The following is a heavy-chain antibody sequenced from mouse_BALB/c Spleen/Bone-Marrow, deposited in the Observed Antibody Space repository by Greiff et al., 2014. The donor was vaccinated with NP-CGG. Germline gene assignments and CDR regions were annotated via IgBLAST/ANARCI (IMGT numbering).Heavy chain of an antibody. V-gene: IGHV2-6-5*01. CDR3: AKHDTTVVLDY. Sequence: VHLAESGPGLVAPSQSLSITCTVSGFSLTDYGVSWIRQPPGKGLEWLGVIWGGGITYYNSTLKSRLSISKDNSKSQVFLKMNSLQTDDTAMYYCAKHDTTVVLDYWGQGTTLTVSS. CDR2: IWGGGIT. D-gene: IGHD1-1*01. J-gene: IGHJ2*01. CDR1: GFSLTDYG.